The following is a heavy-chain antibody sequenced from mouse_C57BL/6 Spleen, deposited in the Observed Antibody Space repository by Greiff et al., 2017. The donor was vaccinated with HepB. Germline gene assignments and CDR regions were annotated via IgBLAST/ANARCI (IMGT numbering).Heavy chain of an antibody. Sequence: QVHVKQPGAELVKPGASVKMSCKASGYTFTSYWITWVKQRPGQGLEWIGDIYPGSGSTNYNEKFKSKATLTVDTSSSTAYMQLSSLTSEDSAVYYCARSGTTVVANFDYWGQGTTLTVSS. CDR3: ARSGTTVVANFDY. D-gene: IGHD1-1*01. J-gene: IGHJ2*01. CDR1: GYTFTSYW. CDR2: IYPGSGST. V-gene: IGHV1-55*01.